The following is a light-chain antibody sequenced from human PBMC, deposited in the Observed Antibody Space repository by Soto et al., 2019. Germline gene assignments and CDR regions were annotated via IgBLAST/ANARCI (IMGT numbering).Light chain of an antibody. CDR1: SSNIGAGYD. V-gene: IGLV1-40*01. CDR3: QSYDSRLNGYV. J-gene: IGLJ1*01. CDR2: SSV. Sequence: SVLPQPPSVSGAPGQWVIISCTGSSSNIGAGYDVHWYQQLPRTAPKLLIYSSVNRPSGVPDRFSASKSGTSASLAITGLRPEDEADYYCQSYDSRLNGYVFGTGTKVTVL.